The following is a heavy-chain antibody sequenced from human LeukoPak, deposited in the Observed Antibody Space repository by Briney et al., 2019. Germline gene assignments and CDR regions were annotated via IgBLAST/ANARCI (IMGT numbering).Heavy chain of an antibody. Sequence: GGSLRLSCVASGFSFSSYAMNWVRQAPGKGLEWVSSISSSSSYIYYADSVKGRFTISRDNAKNSLYLQMNSLRAEDTAVYYCARQGGGGYYYDSSGYYYDYWGQGTLVTVSS. D-gene: IGHD3-22*01. V-gene: IGHV3-21*01. CDR1: GFSFSSYA. CDR2: ISSSSSYI. J-gene: IGHJ4*02. CDR3: ARQGGGGYYYDSSGYYYDY.